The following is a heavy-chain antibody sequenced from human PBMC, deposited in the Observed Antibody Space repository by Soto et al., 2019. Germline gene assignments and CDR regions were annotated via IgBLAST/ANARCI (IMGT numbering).Heavy chain of an antibody. CDR2: IIPILGIA. Sequence: SVKVSCKASVGTFSSYTISWVRQAPGQGLEWMGRIIPILGIANYAQKFQGRVTITADKSTSTAYMELSSLRSEDTAVYYCARDNGYCSSTSCHKFFDYWGQGTLVTVSS. V-gene: IGHV1-69*04. J-gene: IGHJ4*02. CDR1: VGTFSSYT. D-gene: IGHD2-2*02. CDR3: ARDNGYCSSTSCHKFFDY.